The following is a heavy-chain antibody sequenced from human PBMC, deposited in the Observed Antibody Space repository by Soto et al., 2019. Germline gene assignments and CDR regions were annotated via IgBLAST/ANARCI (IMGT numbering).Heavy chain of an antibody. D-gene: IGHD4-17*01. V-gene: IGHV3-23*01. CDR2: ISSSGGST. J-gene: IGHJ4*02. CDR3: AKSPHDYSHDY. Sequence: EVQLLESGGGLVQPGGSLRLSCAAAGFTFSSYAMSWVRQAPGKGLEWVSTISSSGGSTYYADSVKGRFTISRDNSKNTLYLQMNSLRAEDTAVYYCAKSPHDYSHDYWGQGTLVTVSS. CDR1: GFTFSSYA.